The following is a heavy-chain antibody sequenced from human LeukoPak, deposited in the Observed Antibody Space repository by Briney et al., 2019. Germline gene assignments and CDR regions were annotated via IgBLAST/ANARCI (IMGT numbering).Heavy chain of an antibody. CDR1: GFTFTSSA. J-gene: IGHJ4*02. D-gene: IGHD3-10*01. V-gene: IGHV1-58*01. Sequence: SVKVSCKASGFTFTSSAVQWVRQARGQRLEWIGWIVVGSGNTNYAQKFQERVTITRDMSTSTAYMELSSLRPEDTAVYYCAATRITMVRGVIIDYWGQGTLVTVSS. CDR2: IVVGSGNT. CDR3: AATRITMVRGVIIDY.